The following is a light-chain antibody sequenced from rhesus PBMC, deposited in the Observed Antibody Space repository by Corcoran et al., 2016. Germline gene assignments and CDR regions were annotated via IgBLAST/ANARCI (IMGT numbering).Light chain of an antibody. CDR3: SSYAGSTTFI. Sequence: QAALTQPPSVSGSPGQSVTISCTGTSNDVGGYDYVSWYQQHPGTAPKLMIYEVSKRPSGVSDRFSGSKSGNTASLTISGLQAEDAADYYCSSYAGSTTFIFGAGTRLTVL. J-gene: IGLJ1*01. CDR1: SNDVGGYDY. V-gene: IGLV2-23*01. CDR2: EVS.